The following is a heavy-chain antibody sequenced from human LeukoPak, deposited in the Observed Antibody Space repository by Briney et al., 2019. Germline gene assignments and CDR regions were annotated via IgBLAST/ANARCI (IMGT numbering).Heavy chain of an antibody. Sequence: GGSLRLSCAASGFTVSSSYMYWVRQAPGKGLEWVSFFYRGDSTYYAEPVRGRFTISRDNGKSSLYLQMNSLRAEDTALYYCATSYDMGWLIGYWGQGTLVTVSS. D-gene: IGHD3/OR15-3a*01. V-gene: IGHV3-53*01. J-gene: IGHJ4*02. CDR2: FYRGDST. CDR1: GFTVSSSY. CDR3: ATSYDMGWLIGY.